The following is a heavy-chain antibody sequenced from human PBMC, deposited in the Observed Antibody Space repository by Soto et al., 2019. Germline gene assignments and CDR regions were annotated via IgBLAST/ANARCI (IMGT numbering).Heavy chain of an antibody. CDR1: GGSISPYY. J-gene: IGHJ3*02. CDR3: ARVGQWLVDLDI. CDR2: IYYGGST. D-gene: IGHD6-19*01. Sequence: SETLSLTCTVSGGSISPYYWSWIRQPPGKGLEWVGYIYYGGSTSYNPSLKSRVTISLETSKSQISLRLNSVTAADTAVYYCARVGQWLVDLDIWGQGTMVTVSS. V-gene: IGHV4-59*08.